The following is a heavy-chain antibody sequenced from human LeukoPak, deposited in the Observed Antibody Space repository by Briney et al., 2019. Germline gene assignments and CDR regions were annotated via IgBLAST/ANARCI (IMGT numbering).Heavy chain of an antibody. Sequence: GGSLRLSCAASGFTFSRFAVHWVRQAPGKGLEWVAVISYDGSYKYYADSVQGRFTISRDNSKNTLYLQMNSLRAEDTAVYYCAKDRHDYGDVPLDYWGQGTLVTVSS. CDR2: ISYDGSYK. D-gene: IGHD4-17*01. CDR1: GFTFSRFA. J-gene: IGHJ4*02. CDR3: AKDRHDYGDVPLDY. V-gene: IGHV3-30*04.